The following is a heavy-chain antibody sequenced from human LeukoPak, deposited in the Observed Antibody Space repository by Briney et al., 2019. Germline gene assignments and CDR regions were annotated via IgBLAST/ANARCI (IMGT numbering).Heavy chain of an antibody. V-gene: IGHV3-23*01. CDR1: GFTFSIHA. Sequence: GGSLRLSCAASGFTFSIHAMSWVRQPPGKGLEWVSGISGGGYSTYYADSVKGRFTTSRDNSKNTVYLQMNGLRAEDTAIYYCAKEIVVVPAGADYWGQGTLVTVSS. CDR3: AKEIVVVPAGADY. CDR2: ISGGGYST. D-gene: IGHD2-2*01. J-gene: IGHJ4*02.